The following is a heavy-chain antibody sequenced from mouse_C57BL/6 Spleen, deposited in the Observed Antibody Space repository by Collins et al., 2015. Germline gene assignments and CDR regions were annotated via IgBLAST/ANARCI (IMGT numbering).Heavy chain of an antibody. CDR2: IYPGDGDT. D-gene: IGHD3-2*02. CDR1: GYAFSSSW. CDR3: ARLGDSSGYSFAY. V-gene: IGHV1-82*01. J-gene: IGHJ3*01. Sequence: QVQLQQSGPELVKPGASVKISCKASGYAFSSSWMNWVKQRPGKGLEWIGRIYPGDGDTNYNGKFKGKATLTADKSSSTAYMQLSSLTSEDSAVYFCARLGDSSGYSFAYWGQGTLVTVSA.